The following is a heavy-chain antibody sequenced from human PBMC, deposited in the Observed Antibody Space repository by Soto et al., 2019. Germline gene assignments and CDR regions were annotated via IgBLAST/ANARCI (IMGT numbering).Heavy chain of an antibody. Sequence: GGSLRLSCAASGFTFSSYAMHWVRQPPGKGLEWVAVISYDGINKYYAESVKGRFTISRDNSKNTLFLQLNSLRPEDTAVYYCASGGIIWSAPDYYYGLDVWGQGTSVTVSS. CDR3: ASGGIIWSAPDYYYGLDV. CDR2: ISYDGINK. CDR1: GFTFSSYA. J-gene: IGHJ6*02. D-gene: IGHD3-3*01. V-gene: IGHV3-30-3*01.